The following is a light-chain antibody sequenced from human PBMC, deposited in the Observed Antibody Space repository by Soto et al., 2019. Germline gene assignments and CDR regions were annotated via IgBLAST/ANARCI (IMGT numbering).Light chain of an antibody. CDR3: QHYGSSTG. CDR1: QSVSSRY. CDR2: GAS. J-gene: IGKJ3*01. Sequence: ELVVTQSPCTLSLSPGERATLACRASQSVSSRYLAWYQQKPGQAPRLLIYGASSRATGIPDRLSGSGSGTDLTITLSRLEPEDFAVYYCQHYGSSTGFGPGTQVDIK. V-gene: IGKV3-20*01.